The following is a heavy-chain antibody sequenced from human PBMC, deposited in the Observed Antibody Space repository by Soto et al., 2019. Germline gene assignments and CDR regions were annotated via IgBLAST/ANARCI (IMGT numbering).Heavy chain of an antibody. CDR1: GYTFTSYA. CDR2: INAGNGNT. V-gene: IGHV1-3*01. D-gene: IGHD2-15*01. J-gene: IGHJ3*02. Sequence: ASVKVSCKASGYTFTSYAMHWVRQAPGQRLEWMGWINAGNGNTKYSQKFQGRVTITRDTSASTAYMELSSMRSEDTAVYYCARGRVVAAEAFDIWGQGTMVTVSS. CDR3: ARGRVVAAEAFDI.